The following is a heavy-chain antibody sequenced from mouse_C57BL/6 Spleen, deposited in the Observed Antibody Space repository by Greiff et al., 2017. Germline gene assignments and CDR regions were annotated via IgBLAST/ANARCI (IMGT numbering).Heavy chain of an antibody. V-gene: IGHV1-52*01. CDR3: ARDWDGVFAC. D-gene: IGHD4-1*01. CDR2: IDPSDSDT. CDR1: GYTFTSSW. Sequence: VQLQQSGAELVRPGSSVKLSCKASGYTFTSSWMHWVKQRPIQGLEWIGNIDPSDSDTHYNQKFKDKATLTVDTSSSTAYMQLSSLTSEDSAVYYCARDWDGVFACWGQGALVTV. J-gene: IGHJ3*01.